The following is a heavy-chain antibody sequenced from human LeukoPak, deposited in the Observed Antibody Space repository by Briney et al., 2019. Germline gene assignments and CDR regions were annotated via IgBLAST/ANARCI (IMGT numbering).Heavy chain of an antibody. CDR3: ARDRGAAAGTSFDY. Sequence: SVKVSCKASGGTFSSYAISWVRQAPGQGLEWMGGIIPIFGTANYAQKFQGRVTITTDESTSTAYMELSSLRSEDTAVYYCARDRGAAAGTSFDYWGQGTLVTVSS. CDR1: GGTFSSYA. D-gene: IGHD6-13*01. V-gene: IGHV1-69*05. J-gene: IGHJ4*02. CDR2: IIPIFGTA.